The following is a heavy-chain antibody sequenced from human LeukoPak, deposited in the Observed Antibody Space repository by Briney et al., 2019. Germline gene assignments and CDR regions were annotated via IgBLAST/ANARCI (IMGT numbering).Heavy chain of an antibody. J-gene: IGHJ4*02. CDR3: ANDRPNGFDY. CDR2: IDGNSGSL. D-gene: IGHD6-6*01. CDR1: GFTFRNYA. Sequence: GGSLRLSCATSGFTFRNYAMSWVRQAPGKGLEWISAIDGNSGSLYYADSVKGRFTVSRDYSKNTVVLQMSRLAVDDTAIYYCANDRPNGFDYWGPGTVVIVSS. V-gene: IGHV3-23*01.